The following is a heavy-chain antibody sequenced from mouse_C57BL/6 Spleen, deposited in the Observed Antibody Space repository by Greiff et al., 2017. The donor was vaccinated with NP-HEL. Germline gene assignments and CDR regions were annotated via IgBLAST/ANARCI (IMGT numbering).Heavy chain of an antibody. Sequence: EVKLVESGGGLVQPGGSMKLSCAASGFTFRDAWMDWVRQSPAKGLEWVAVIRNKANNHAPYYAESVKGRFTISRDDSKISVYLQMNGLRAEDTGIYYCTRKDDSWYFDVWGTGTTVTVSS. CDR3: TRKDDSWYFDV. D-gene: IGHD2-4*01. V-gene: IGHV6-6*01. J-gene: IGHJ1*03. CDR1: GFTFRDAW. CDR2: IRNKANNHAP.